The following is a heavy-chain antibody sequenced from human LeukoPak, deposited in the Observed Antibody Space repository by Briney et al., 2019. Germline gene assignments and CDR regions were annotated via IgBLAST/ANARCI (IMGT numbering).Heavy chain of an antibody. CDR2: IRQDGREK. Sequence: GGSLRLSCAASGFPFGSSGWYWFGRAPGKGLEWVANIRQDGREKYYVDSVRGRFTISRDNARNAVYLQMNSLRAEDTAVYYCASAVAGPFDPWGQGTLVTVSS. V-gene: IGHV3-7*01. CDR3: ASAVAGPFDP. J-gene: IGHJ5*02. D-gene: IGHD6-19*01. CDR1: GFPFGSSG.